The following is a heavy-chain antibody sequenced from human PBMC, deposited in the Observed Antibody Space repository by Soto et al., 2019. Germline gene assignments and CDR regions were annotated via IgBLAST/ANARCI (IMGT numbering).Heavy chain of an antibody. CDR3: ARDRMVATMSGFDY. J-gene: IGHJ4*02. Sequence: QVQLVQSGAEVKKPGASVKVSCKASGYTFTSYGISWVRQAPGQGLEWMGWISAYNGNTNNAQKLQGRFTMTTAPSTSTAHMWLRSLRSDDTAVYYCARDRMVATMSGFDYWGQGTLVTVSS. V-gene: IGHV1-18*01. CDR1: GYTFTSYG. CDR2: ISAYNGNT. D-gene: IGHD5-12*01.